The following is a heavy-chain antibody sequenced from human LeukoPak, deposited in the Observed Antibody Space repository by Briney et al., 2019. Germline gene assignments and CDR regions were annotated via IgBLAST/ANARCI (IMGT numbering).Heavy chain of an antibody. CDR3: ARACRKAMVRGVFVYYFDY. V-gene: IGHV1-18*01. J-gene: IGHJ4*02. CDR1: GYTFTSYG. D-gene: IGHD3-10*01. Sequence: ASVKVSCKASGYTFTSYGISWVRQAPGQGLEWMGWISAYNGNTNYAQKLQGRVTMTRNTSISTAYMELSSLRSEDTAVYYCARACRKAMVRGVFVYYFDYWGQGTLVTVSS. CDR2: ISAYNGNT.